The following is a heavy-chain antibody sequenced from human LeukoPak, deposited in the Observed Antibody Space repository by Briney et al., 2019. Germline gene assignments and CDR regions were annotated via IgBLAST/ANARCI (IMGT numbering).Heavy chain of an antibody. CDR1: GFTLSSYW. CDR3: ARDLTMIVVVTPYFDY. J-gene: IGHJ4*02. D-gene: IGHD3-22*01. CDR2: IYSEGSRT. Sequence: GGSLRLSCAGSGFTLSSYWMHWVRQGPGKGLVWVSRIYSEGSRTTYADSVRGRFTISRDNAKNSLYLQMNSLRAEDTAVYYCARDLTMIVVVTPYFDYWGQGTLVTVSS. V-gene: IGHV3-74*01.